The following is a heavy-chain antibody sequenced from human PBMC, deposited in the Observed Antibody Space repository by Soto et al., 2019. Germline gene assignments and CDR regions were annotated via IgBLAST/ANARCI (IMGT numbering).Heavy chain of an antibody. CDR1: GGSFSGYY. CDR3: ARGGQIYENENWFDP. D-gene: IGHD5-12*01. Sequence: SETLSLTCAVYGGSFSGYYWSWIRQPPGKGLEWIGEINHSGSTNYNPSLKSRVTISVDTSKNQFSLKLSSVTAADTAVYYCARGGQIYENENWFDPWGQGTLVTVSS. CDR2: INHSGST. V-gene: IGHV4-34*01. J-gene: IGHJ5*02.